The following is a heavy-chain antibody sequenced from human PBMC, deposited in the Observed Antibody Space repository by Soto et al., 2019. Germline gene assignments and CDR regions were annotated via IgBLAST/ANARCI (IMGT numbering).Heavy chain of an antibody. Sequence: QITLRESGPTLVKPTQTLTLTCTFSGFSLSTTGMGVGWVRHPPGKALEWLALIYWDDGKRYSPSLNNRITIAKDTSKNQVVLTMTNMDPVDTDTYYCAHRSSGWPGFRDGGQGTLVTVSS. D-gene: IGHD6-19*01. CDR1: GFSLSTTGMG. J-gene: IGHJ4*02. CDR3: AHRSSGWPGFRD. V-gene: IGHV2-5*02. CDR2: IYWDDGK.